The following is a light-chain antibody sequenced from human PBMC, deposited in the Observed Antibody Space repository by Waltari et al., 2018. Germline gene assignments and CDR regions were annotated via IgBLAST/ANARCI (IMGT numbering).Light chain of an antibody. Sequence: IILTQSPATLSLSPGYRATLSCRASQSVGNSLSWYQQKPGQAPRLLIYNASTRPTGIPARFGGSGSGTDFTLTIGSLEPEDFAVYFCLQRSNWPPTFGGGTTVEIK. CDR3: LQRSNWPPT. CDR2: NAS. V-gene: IGKV3-11*01. J-gene: IGKJ4*01. CDR1: QSVGNS.